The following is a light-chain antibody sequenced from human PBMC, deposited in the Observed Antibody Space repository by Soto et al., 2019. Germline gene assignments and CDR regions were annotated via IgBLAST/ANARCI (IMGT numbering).Light chain of an antibody. V-gene: IGLV2-14*01. CDR1: SSDVGGYNY. CDR3: SSYTSSSTRV. CDR2: DVS. Sequence: QSALTQPASVSGSPGQSITISCTGTSSDVGGYNYVSWYQQHPGKAPKLMIYDVSNRPSGVSNRFSGSKSGNTASLTISGIQAEDEADHYCSSYTSSSTRVFGGGTKLTVL. J-gene: IGLJ2*01.